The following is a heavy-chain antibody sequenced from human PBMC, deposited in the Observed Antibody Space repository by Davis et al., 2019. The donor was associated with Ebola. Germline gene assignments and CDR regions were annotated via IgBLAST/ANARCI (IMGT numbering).Heavy chain of an antibody. D-gene: IGHD3-10*01. J-gene: IGHJ4*02. CDR3: ARNVEENIWFGELLFGGAS. CDR1: GFTFSSYA. V-gene: IGHV3-30*04. CDR2: ISYDGSNK. Sequence: GESLKISCAASGFTFSSYAMHWVRQAPGKGLEWVAVISYDGSNKYYADSVKGRFTISRDNSKNTLYLQMNSLRAEDTAVYYCARNVEENIWFGELLFGGASWGQGTLVTVSS.